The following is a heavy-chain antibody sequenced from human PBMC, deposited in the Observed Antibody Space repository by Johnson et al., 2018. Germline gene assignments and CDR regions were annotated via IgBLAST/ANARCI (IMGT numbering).Heavy chain of an antibody. CDR3: ARDWVVVAATDAFDI. CDR2: IWFDGSNK. J-gene: IGHJ3*02. V-gene: IGHV3-33*01. D-gene: IGHD2-15*01. Sequence: QVQLVESGGGVVQXGRSLRLSCAASGFTFSSYGMHWVRQAPGKGLEWVAVIWFDGSNKYYADSVKGRFTISRDNSKNTLYLQMNSLRAEDTAIYYCARDWVVVAATDAFDIWGQGTMVTVSS. CDR1: GFTFSSYG.